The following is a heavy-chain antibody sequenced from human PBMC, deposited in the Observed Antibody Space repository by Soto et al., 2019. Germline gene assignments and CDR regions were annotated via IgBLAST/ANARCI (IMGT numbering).Heavy chain of an antibody. D-gene: IGHD3-10*01. CDR3: ARAYGYYFDY. CDR2: IYYSEST. J-gene: IGHJ4*02. V-gene: IGHV4-59*01. CDR1: GGSISSYY. Sequence: SETLSLTGTVTGGSISSYYWSWIRQPPGKGLEWIGYIYYSESTNYNPSLKSRVTISVDTSKNQFSLKLSSVTAADTAVYYCARAYGYYFDYWGQGTLVTVS.